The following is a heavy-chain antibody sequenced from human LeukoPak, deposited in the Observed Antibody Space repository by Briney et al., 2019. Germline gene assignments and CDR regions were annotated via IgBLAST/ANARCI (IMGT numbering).Heavy chain of an antibody. Sequence: KASETLSLTCAVYGGSFSGYYWSWIRQPPGKGLEWIGEINHSGSTNYNPSLKSRVTISVDTSKNQFSLKLSSVTAADTAVYYCARWGYSILKPARRFDYWGQGTLATVSS. J-gene: IGHJ4*02. CDR1: GGSFSGYY. CDR2: INHSGST. D-gene: IGHD6-13*01. V-gene: IGHV4-34*01. CDR3: ARWGYSILKPARRFDY.